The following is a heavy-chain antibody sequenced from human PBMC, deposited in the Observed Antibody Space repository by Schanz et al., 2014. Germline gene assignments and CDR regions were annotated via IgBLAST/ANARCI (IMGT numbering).Heavy chain of an antibody. D-gene: IGHD1-26*01. CDR3: ARVPEPGWFDP. Sequence: QVQLQESGPGLVEPSQTLSLTCTVSGDSISSAYWSWIRQHPGKGLEWIGFIYYRGNTYYNPSLKRRVSISLDPSKTQFFLNLNSLTAADTAGYYCARVPEPGWFDPWGQGTLVTVSS. J-gene: IGHJ5*02. CDR1: GDSISSAY. CDR2: IYYRGNT. V-gene: IGHV4-31*03.